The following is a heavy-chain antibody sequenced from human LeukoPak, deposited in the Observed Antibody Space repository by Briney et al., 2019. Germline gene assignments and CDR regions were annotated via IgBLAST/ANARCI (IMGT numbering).Heavy chain of an antibody. CDR2: IYYSGTT. V-gene: IGHV4-39*07. J-gene: IGHJ4*02. CDR3: ARRWGYGDYRTDY. CDR1: GGSISSSSYF. D-gene: IGHD4-17*01. Sequence: PSETLSLTCTVSGGSISSSSYFWGWIRQPPGKGLEWIGSIYYSGTTYYNPSLTSRATISVDTSKNQFSLKLSSVTAADTAVYYCARRWGYGDYRTDYWGQGTLVTVSS.